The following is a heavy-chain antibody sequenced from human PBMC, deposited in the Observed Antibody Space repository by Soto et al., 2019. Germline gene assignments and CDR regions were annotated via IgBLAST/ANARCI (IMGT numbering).Heavy chain of an antibody. CDR3: AGLVGATMPGDYYYGMDV. J-gene: IGHJ6*02. CDR1: GFTFSSYS. V-gene: IGHV3-21*01. D-gene: IGHD1-26*01. Sequence: GGSLRLSCAASGFTFSSYSMNWVRQAPGKGLEWVSSISSSSSYIYYADSVKGRFTISRDNAKNSLYLQMNSLRAEDTAVYYFAGLVGATMPGDYYYGMDVWGQGTTVTVSS. CDR2: ISSSSSYI.